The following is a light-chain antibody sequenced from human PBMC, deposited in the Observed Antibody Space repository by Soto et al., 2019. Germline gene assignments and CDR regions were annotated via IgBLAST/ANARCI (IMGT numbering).Light chain of an antibody. CDR3: SSYTSSSTLLYV. Sequence: QSALTQPPSASGSPGQSVTISCTGTFNDVGGYNYVSWYQQHPGKAPKVIIYEVYKRPSGVPERFSGSKSGKTASLTVSGLQADDEADYYCSSYTSSSTLLYVFGTGTKVTVL. CDR1: FNDVGGYNY. CDR2: EVY. J-gene: IGLJ1*01. V-gene: IGLV2-8*01.